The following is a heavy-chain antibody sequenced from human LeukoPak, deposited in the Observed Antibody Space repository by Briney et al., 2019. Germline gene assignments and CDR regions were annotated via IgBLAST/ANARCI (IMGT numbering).Heavy chain of an antibody. J-gene: IGHJ4*02. Sequence: GGSLRLSCEASGFTFSAYAMTWVRQAPGKGLEWVSSIGSDNKPHYSESVKGRFAISRDNSKNTLYLQMNTLRAEDTAVYYCARDRDYGGSSVGDYWGQGTLVIVSS. D-gene: IGHD4-23*01. CDR3: ARDRDYGGSSVGDY. CDR1: GFTFSAYA. CDR2: IGSDNKP. V-gene: IGHV3-23*01.